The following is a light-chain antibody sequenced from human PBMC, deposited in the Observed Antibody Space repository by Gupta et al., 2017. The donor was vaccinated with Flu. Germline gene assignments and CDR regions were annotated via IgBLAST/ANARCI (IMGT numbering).Light chain of an antibody. V-gene: IGLV2-14*04. J-gene: IGLJ2*01. Sequence: QSITISCTGTSSDVGGYNYVSWYQQHPGKAPNLMIYDVSNRPSGVSNRFSGSKSGNTASLTISGLQAEDEADYYCSSYTSSIVVFGGGTKLTVL. CDR3: SSYTSSIVV. CDR1: SSDVGGYNY. CDR2: DVS.